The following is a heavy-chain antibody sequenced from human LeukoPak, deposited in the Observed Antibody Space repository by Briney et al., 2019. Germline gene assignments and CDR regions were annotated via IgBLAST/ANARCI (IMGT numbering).Heavy chain of an antibody. CDR1: GYTFIDYW. CDR2: INLKSGGI. Sequence: ASLKVSCKASGYTFIDYWMHWVRQAPGQGLEWVGRINLKSGGINYARKFQGRVTMTRDTSISTAYLDLSRLRFDDTAVYYCARDRDGGVGTIDYWGQGTLVPVSS. CDR3: ARDRDGGVGTIDY. D-gene: IGHD3-3*01. J-gene: IGHJ4*02. V-gene: IGHV1-2*06.